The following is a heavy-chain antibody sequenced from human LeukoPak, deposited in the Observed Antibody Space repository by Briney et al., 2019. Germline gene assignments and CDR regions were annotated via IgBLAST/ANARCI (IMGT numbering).Heavy chain of an antibody. CDR2: IYPGDFDT. V-gene: IGHV5-51*01. CDR3: AGRPIGSASAFEI. Sequence: GESLKISCMGSGYSFTSYCIGWVRQLPGRGLESVGVIYPGDFDTRYSPSFQGQVTISADKSSSSAYLQWNSLKASDTAMYYCAGRPIGSASAFEIWGQGTMVTVSS. D-gene: IGHD6-13*01. CDR1: GYSFTSYC. J-gene: IGHJ3*02.